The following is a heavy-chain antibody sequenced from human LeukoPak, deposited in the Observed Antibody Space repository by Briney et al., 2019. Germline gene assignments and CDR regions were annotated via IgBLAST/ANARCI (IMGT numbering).Heavy chain of an antibody. D-gene: IGHD6-13*01. CDR2: INHSGST. CDR3: AREQQQLAHRFDY. Sequence: PSEILSLTCAVYGGSFSGYYWSWIRQPPGKGLEWIGEINHSGSTNYNPSLKSRVTISVDTSKNQFSLKLSSVTAADTAVYYCAREQQQLAHRFDYWGQGTLVTVSS. V-gene: IGHV4-34*01. CDR1: GGSFSGYY. J-gene: IGHJ4*02.